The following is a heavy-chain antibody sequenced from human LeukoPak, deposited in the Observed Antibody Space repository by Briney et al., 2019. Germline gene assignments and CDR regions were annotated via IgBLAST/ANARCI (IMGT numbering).Heavy chain of an antibody. CDR3: ARRPLKYNYYYGMDV. Sequence: PSETLSLTCTVPGGSISSSSYYWGWIRQPPGKGLEWIGSIYYSGSTYYNPSLKSRVTISVDTSKNQFSLKLSSVTAADTAVYYCARRPLKYNYYYGMDVWGQGTTVTVSS. CDR1: GGSISSSSYY. CDR2: IYYSGST. V-gene: IGHV4-39*01. J-gene: IGHJ6*02.